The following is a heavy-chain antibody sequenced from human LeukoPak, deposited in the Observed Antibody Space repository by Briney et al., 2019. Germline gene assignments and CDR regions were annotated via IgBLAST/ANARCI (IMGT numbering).Heavy chain of an antibody. CDR3: ARAPFQYGSGSYVFDY. Sequence: PSETLSLTCTVSGGSISSSSYYWGWIRQPPGKGLEWIGSIYYSGSTFYNPSLKSRVTISVDTSKNQFSLKLSSVTAADTAVYYCARAPFQYGSGSYVFDYWGQGTLVTVSS. CDR1: GGSISSSSYY. V-gene: IGHV4-39*01. D-gene: IGHD3-10*01. CDR2: IYYSGST. J-gene: IGHJ4*02.